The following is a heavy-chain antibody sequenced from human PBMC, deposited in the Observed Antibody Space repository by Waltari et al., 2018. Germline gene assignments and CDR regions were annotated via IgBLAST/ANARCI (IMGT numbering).Heavy chain of an antibody. J-gene: IGHJ5*02. CDR3: ARGGGGDWEWFDP. CDR1: GGSISGFY. D-gene: IGHD2-21*02. V-gene: IGHV4-59*01. Sequence: QVQLQESGPSLLKPSETLSLICTVSGGSISGFYWSWVRQPPGKGLDWIGYIYYTGSTNFITSLKSRVTMSVDTSKNQFSLKLSSVTAADTSFYYCARGGGGDWEWFDPWGQGTLVTVSS. CDR2: IYYTGST.